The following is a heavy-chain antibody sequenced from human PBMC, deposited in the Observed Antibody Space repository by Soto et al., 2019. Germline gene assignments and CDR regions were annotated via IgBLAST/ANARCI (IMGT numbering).Heavy chain of an antibody. CDR3: ATYSSSWYVVY. CDR1: GGSISSGCYY. D-gene: IGHD6-13*01. J-gene: IGHJ4*02. V-gene: IGHV4-39*01. Sequence: PSETLSLTCTVSGGSISSGCYYWSWIRQHPGKGLEWIGSIYYSGSTYYNPSLKSRVTISVDTSKNQFSLKLSSVTAADTAVYYCATYSSSWYVVYWGQGTLVTVSS. CDR2: IYYSGST.